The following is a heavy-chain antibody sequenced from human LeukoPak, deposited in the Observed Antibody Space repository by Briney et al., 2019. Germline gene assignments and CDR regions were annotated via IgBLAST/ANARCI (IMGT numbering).Heavy chain of an antibody. Sequence: PGGSLRLSCAASGFTLTNAWMNWVRQTPGKGLECLANIKEDGSETYYTDSVKGRFTISRDNPKNLLFLQINSLRVEDTAVYYCARETPRRGETRDGYRWGQGTLVTVSS. CDR2: IKEDGSET. V-gene: IGHV3-7*01. J-gene: IGHJ4*02. CDR1: GFTLTNAW. CDR3: ARETPRRGETRDGYR. D-gene: IGHD5-24*01.